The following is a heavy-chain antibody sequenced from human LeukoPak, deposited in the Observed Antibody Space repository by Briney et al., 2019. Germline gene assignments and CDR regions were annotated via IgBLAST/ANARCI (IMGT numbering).Heavy chain of an antibody. V-gene: IGHV4-39*07. CDR3: ATNLQGVDY. J-gene: IGHJ4*02. D-gene: IGHD3-16*01. CDR2: IYYSGST. Sequence: SETLPLTCTVSGGSISSSSYYWGWIRQPPGKGLEWIGNIYYSGSTYYNPSLKSRVTISVDTSKNQFSLKLSSVTAADTAVYYCATNLQGVDYWGQGTLVTVSS. CDR1: GGSISSSSYY.